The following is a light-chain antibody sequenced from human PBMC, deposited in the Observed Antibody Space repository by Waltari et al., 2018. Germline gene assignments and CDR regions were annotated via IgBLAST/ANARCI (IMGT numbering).Light chain of an antibody. CDR1: RSHVGSYNR. CDR3: CSYAGSSTPHV. V-gene: IGLV2-23*01. CDR2: EGS. J-gene: IGLJ1*01. Sequence: QSALTQPASVSGSPGQSITIPCTGSRSHVGSYNRRSWYQQYPGKAPKLMIYEGSKRPSGVSNRFSGSKSGNTASLTISGLQAEDEADYYCCSYAGSSTPHVFGTGTKVIV.